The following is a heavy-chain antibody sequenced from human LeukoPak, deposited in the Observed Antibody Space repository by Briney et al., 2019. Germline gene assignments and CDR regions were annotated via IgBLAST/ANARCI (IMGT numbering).Heavy chain of an antibody. CDR2: IYYSGST. CDR3: ARLPPRWPYPDY. CDR1: GGSISSYY. D-gene: IGHD5-24*01. Sequence: PSETLSLTCTVSGGSISSYYWSWIRQPPGKGLEWIGYIYYSGSTNYNPSLRSRVTISVDTSKNQFSLKLSSVTAADTAVYYCARLPPRWPYPDYWGQGTLVTVSS. J-gene: IGHJ4*02. V-gene: IGHV4-59*08.